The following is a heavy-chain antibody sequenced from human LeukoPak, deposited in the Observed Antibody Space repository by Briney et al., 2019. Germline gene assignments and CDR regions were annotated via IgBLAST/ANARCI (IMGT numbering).Heavy chain of an antibody. D-gene: IGHD3-9*01. CDR3: AREALRYFDWLFSDAFDI. V-gene: IGHV3-11*04. CDR1: GFTFGDYY. CDR2: ISSSGSTI. Sequence: GGSLRLSCADSGFTFGDYYMSWIRQAPGKGVEWGSYISSSGSTIYYADSVKGRFTISRDNAKNSLYLQMNSLRAEDTAVYYCAREALRYFDWLFSDAFDIWGQGTMVTVSS. J-gene: IGHJ3*02.